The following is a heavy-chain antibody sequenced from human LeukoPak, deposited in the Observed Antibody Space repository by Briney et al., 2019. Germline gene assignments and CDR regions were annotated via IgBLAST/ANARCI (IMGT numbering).Heavy chain of an antibody. Sequence: RGSLRLSCAASGFTFGRYSMSWVRQAPGKEPQWVSYISSSSGAIYYADSVRGRFTISRDNAKNSLYLQMNSLRAEDTAVYYCARDQGEGYCSSTTCYERLDYWGQGTLVSVSS. CDR1: GFTFGRYS. CDR3: ARDQGEGYCSSTTCYERLDY. D-gene: IGHD2-2*01. J-gene: IGHJ4*02. V-gene: IGHV3-48*01. CDR2: ISSSSGAI.